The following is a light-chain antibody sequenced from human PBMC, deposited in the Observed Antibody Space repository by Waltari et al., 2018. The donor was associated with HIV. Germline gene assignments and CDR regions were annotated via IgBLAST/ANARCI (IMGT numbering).Light chain of an antibody. V-gene: IGKV1-5*03. Sequence: DIQMTQSPSTLSASVGDRVPITCRASQSISTWLAWYQQKPGKAPKLLLYKASSLEAGVPSRFSGSGSETEFSLTISSLQPDDVATYYCQQYNTYARTFGQGTKLEIK. CDR2: KAS. CDR1: QSISTW. CDR3: QQYNTYART. J-gene: IGKJ2*01.